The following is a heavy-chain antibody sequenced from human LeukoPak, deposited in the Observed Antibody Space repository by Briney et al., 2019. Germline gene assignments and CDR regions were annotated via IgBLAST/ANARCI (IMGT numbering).Heavy chain of an antibody. CDR3: TRPSPLYYFDY. CDR1: GFTFSGSA. CDR2: IRSKANSYAT. V-gene: IGHV3-73*01. J-gene: IGHJ4*02. Sequence: PGGSLRLSCAASGFTFSGSAMHWIRQASGKGLEWVGRIRSKANSYATAYAASVKGRFTISRDDSKNTAYLQMNSLKTEDTAVYYCTRPSPLYYFDYWGQGTLVTVSS.